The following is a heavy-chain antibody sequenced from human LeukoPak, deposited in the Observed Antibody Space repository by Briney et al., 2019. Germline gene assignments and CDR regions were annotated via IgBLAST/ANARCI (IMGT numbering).Heavy chain of an antibody. CDR1: GITFSDYG. V-gene: IGHV3-30*03. CDR2: ISHDGSLQ. Sequence: GGSLRLSCAASGITFSDYGMHWVRQAPGKGLEWVAAISHDGSLQYFADSVKGRFTVSRDNSRNTLFLQMNSLRTEDTAAYYCARTVATIALPSFKYWGQGTLVTVSS. CDR3: ARTVATIALPSFKY. D-gene: IGHD5-12*01. J-gene: IGHJ4*02.